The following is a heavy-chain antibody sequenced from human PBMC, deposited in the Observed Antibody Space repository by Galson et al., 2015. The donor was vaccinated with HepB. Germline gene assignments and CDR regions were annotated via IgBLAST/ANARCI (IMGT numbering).Heavy chain of an antibody. CDR1: GFSLSTSEMC. J-gene: IGHJ6*02. V-gene: IGHV2-70*01. CDR3: ARTKGRIAVAGRDYYYYGMDV. CDR2: IDWDDDK. Sequence: PALVKPTQTLTLTCTFSGFSLSTSEMCVSWIRQPPGKALEWLALIDWDDDKFYSAALKTRLTISKDTSKNQVVLTMANMDPVDTATYYCARTKGRIAVAGRDYYYYGMDVWGQGTTVTVSS. D-gene: IGHD6-19*01.